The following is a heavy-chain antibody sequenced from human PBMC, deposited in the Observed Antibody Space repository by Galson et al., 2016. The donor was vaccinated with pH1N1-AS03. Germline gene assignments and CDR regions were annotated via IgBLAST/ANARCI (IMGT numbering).Heavy chain of an antibody. CDR1: GYTFTSHR. Sequence: SVKVSCKASGYTFTSHRIIWVRQAPGQGLECMGWITTNTGNPTFAPGFTGRFVFSLDTSVSTAYLQIGSLKAEDTAVYYCARGHMSLSGFWDSWGQGTLVIVSS. V-gene: IGHV7-4-1*01. CDR3: ARGHMSLSGFWDS. CDR2: ITTNTGNP. J-gene: IGHJ4*02. D-gene: IGHD3-9*01.